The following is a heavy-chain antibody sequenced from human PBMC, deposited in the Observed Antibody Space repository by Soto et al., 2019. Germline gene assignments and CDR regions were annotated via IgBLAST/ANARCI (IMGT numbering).Heavy chain of an antibody. CDR1: GDSISSNNW. Sequence: QVQLQESGPGLVKPSGTLALTCAVSGDSISSNNWWSWVRQSPGKGLEWIGEIYHSGSTNYSPSLKSRVTMAVDKSNNQFSLKVNSVTVADTAIYYCARRGVTINSWGQGTLVTVSS. V-gene: IGHV4-4*02. CDR2: IYHSGST. D-gene: IGHD2-21*02. J-gene: IGHJ5*02. CDR3: ARRGVTINS.